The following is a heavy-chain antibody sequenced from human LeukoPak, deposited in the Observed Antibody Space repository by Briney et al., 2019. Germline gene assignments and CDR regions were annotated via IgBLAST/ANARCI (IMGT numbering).Heavy chain of an antibody. Sequence: SVKVSCRASGGTFSSYAISWVRQAPGQGLEWMGRIIPIFGTANYAQKFQGRVTITTDESTSTAYMELSSLRSEDTAVYYCARDWASSSWFQDWGQGTLVTVSS. D-gene: IGHD6-13*01. V-gene: IGHV1-69*05. CDR2: IIPIFGTA. CDR1: GGTFSSYA. CDR3: ARDWASSSWFQD. J-gene: IGHJ4*02.